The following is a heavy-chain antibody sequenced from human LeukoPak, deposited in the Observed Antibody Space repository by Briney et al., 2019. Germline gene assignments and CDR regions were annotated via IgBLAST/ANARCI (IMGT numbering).Heavy chain of an antibody. J-gene: IGHJ3*02. CDR3: AKQTRVGQQLGTGAFDI. Sequence: ASVKVSCKASGYTFTKYGISWVRQAPGQGLEWMGWISAYNGNTNYAQKFQGRLTMTTDTSTSTAYMELRSLRSDDTAVYYCAKQTRVGQQLGTGAFDIWGQGTMVTVSS. CDR1: GYTFTKYG. CDR2: ISAYNGNT. D-gene: IGHD6-13*01. V-gene: IGHV1-18*01.